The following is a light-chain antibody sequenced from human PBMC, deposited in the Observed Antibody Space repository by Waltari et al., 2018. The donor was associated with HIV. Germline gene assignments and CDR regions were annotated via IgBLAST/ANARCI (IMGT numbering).Light chain of an antibody. CDR2: GAS. J-gene: IGKJ4*01. CDR3: EHYANPPLT. V-gene: IGKV3-20*01. CDR1: QSVSSRN. Sequence: VLTQSPGSLSLSPGDRATIPCRASQSVSSRNLACYQQKPGQPPRHILYGASIRAPGIPPRFSGSGSGTDFTLTISRLEPEDFAVYYCEHYANPPLTFGGGTKVEI.